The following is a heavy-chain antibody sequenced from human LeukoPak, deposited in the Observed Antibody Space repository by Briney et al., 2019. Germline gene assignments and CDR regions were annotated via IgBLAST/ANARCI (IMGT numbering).Heavy chain of an antibody. V-gene: IGHV1-8*02. CDR3: ARGGRGGYAAYYYYMDV. CDR2: MNPNSGNT. D-gene: IGHD5-12*01. CDR1: GYTFTGYY. Sequence: ASVKVSCKASGYTFTGYYMHWVRQATGQGLEWMGWMNPNSGNTGYAQKFQGRVTMTRNTSISTAYMELSSLRSEDTAVYYCARGGRGGYAAYYYYMDVWGKGTTVTISS. J-gene: IGHJ6*03.